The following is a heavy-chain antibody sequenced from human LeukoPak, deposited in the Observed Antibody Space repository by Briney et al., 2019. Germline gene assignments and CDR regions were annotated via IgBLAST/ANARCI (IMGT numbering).Heavy chain of an antibody. Sequence: GGPLTLPCGASGFTYSSYELKGLGPAPGRGGEGVSYISSSGNYIYYADYVNGRFTISRDNDKTSMYLQMNSLRAEDTAVSYCERDHGSDWHYFDYWGQGTLVTVSS. D-gene: IGHD6-19*01. CDR3: ERDHGSDWHYFDY. CDR1: GFTYSSYE. J-gene: IGHJ4*02. V-gene: IGHV3-48*03. CDR2: ISSSGNYI.